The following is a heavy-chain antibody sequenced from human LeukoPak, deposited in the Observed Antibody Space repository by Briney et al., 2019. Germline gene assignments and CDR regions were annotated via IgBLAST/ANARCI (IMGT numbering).Heavy chain of an antibody. Sequence: GGSLRLSCAASGFTFDDFTMHWVRQPPGKGLEWVSLISWDGVNTYYSDSVKGRFRISRDNSKNSLYLQMNSLTTEDIAFYYCAKDGREGAFDVWGQGTLVTVSS. V-gene: IGHV3-43*01. J-gene: IGHJ3*01. CDR1: GFTFDDFT. D-gene: IGHD1-26*01. CDR2: ISWDGVNT. CDR3: AKDGREGAFDV.